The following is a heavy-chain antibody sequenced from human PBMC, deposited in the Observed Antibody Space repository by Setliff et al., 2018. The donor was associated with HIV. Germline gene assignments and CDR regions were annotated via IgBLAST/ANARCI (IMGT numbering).Heavy chain of an antibody. J-gene: IGHJ3*02. V-gene: IGHV1-46*01. CDR2: IDPSGEST. CDR3: ARDTWLRLIWYGFDI. CDR1: GGTFSSYA. Sequence: ASVKVSCKASGGTFSSYAINWVRQAPGQGLEWMAIIDPSGESTSYAQKFQGRVTMTMDTSTNTVYMELSRLRSDDTAVYYCARDTWLRLIWYGFDIWGQGTLVTVSS. D-gene: IGHD5-12*01.